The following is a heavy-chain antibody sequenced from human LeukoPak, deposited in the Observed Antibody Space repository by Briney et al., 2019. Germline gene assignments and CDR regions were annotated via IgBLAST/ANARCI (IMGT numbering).Heavy chain of an antibody. D-gene: IGHD2-2*02. Sequence: ASVKVSCKVSGYTLTELSMHWVRQAPGKGLEWMGGFDPEDGETIYAQKFQGRVTMTEDTSTDTAYMELSSLRSEDTAVYYCATGGRYCSSTSCYIYWGQGTLVTVSS. V-gene: IGHV1-24*01. CDR1: GYTLTELS. J-gene: IGHJ4*02. CDR3: ATGGRYCSSTSCYIY. CDR2: FDPEDGET.